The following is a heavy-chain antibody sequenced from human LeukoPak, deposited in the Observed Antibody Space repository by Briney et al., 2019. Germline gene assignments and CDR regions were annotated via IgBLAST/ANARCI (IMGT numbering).Heavy chain of an antibody. D-gene: IGHD2-21*02. CDR3: VRVHCGGDCYSAPYTFDP. CDR2: ISHSGST. CDR1: GGSISSYY. J-gene: IGHJ2*01. V-gene: IGHV4-59*08. Sequence: SEALSLTCTVSGGSISSYYWSWIRQPPGKGVEWIGYISHSGSTNYNPSLKSRVIISVDMSKNQFSPKLTSVTAADAAVYYCVRVHCGGDCYSAPYTFDPWGRGTLVTVSS.